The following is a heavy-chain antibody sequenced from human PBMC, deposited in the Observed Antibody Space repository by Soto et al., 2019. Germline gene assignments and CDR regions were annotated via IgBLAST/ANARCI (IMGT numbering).Heavy chain of an antibody. Sequence: SVKVSFKASGYTFTTYGISWVRQAPGQGLEWMGWISSYNGKTNYAEKLQGRVTMTTDTSTSTVYMEMRSLRSDDTAVYYCARGDDGGNPHYWGQGTLVTVS. CDR3: ARGDDGGNPHY. CDR1: GYTFTTYG. V-gene: IGHV1-18*04. D-gene: IGHD2-15*01. CDR2: ISSYNGKT. J-gene: IGHJ4*02.